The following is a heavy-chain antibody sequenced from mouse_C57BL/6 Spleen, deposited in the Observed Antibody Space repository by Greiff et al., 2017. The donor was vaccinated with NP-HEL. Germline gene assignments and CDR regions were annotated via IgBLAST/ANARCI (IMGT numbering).Heavy chain of an antibody. Sequence: QVQLQQPGAELVKPGASVKLSCKASGYTFTSYWMHWVKQRPGPGLEWIGRIDPNSGGTKYNEKFKSKATLTVDKPSSTAYMQLSSLTSEESAVYYCARPRLYYGSSYGYFDVWGTGTTVTVSS. CDR2: IDPNSGGT. V-gene: IGHV1-72*01. CDR1: GYTFTSYW. J-gene: IGHJ1*03. CDR3: ARPRLYYGSSYGYFDV. D-gene: IGHD1-1*01.